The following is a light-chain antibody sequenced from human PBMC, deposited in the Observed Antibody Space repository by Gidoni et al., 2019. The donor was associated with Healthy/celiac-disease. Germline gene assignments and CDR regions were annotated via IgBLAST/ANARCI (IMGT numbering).Light chain of an antibody. CDR1: QSVLYSTTNKHY. Sequence: DIVITQSLDSLAVSLGGRATINCTSSQSVLYSTTNKHYLAWYQQKPGQPPKLLIYGASTRESGVPDRFSGSGSGTDFTLTISSLQAEDVAVYYCQQYDSTPRTFGQGTKLEIK. J-gene: IGKJ2*02. CDR3: QQYDSTPRT. CDR2: GAS. V-gene: IGKV4-1*01.